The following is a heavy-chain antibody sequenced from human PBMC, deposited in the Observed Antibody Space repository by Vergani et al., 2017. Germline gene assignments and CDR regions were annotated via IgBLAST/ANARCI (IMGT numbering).Heavy chain of an antibody. CDR2: IYTSGST. D-gene: IGHD6-13*01. CDR1: GGSISSYY. J-gene: IGHJ4*02. CDR3: ARLRGIAAAGPSHFDY. V-gene: IGHV4-4*09. Sequence: QLQLQESGPGLVKPSETLSLTCTVSGGSISSYYWSWIRQPPGKGLEWIGYIYTSGSTNYNPSLKSRVTISVDTSKNQFSLKRSSVTAADTAVYYCARLRGIAAAGPSHFDYWGQGTLVTVSS.